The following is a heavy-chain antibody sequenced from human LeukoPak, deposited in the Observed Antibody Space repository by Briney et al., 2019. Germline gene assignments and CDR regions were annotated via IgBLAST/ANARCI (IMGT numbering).Heavy chain of an antibody. D-gene: IGHD3-22*01. CDR1: GFTFSSYE. J-gene: IGHJ4*02. Sequence: GGSLRLSCAASGFTFSSYEMNWVRQAPGKGLEWVSYISSSGSTIYYADSVKGRFTISRDNSKNTLYLQMNSLRAEDTAVYYCARSHSSGYYSGRHFDYWGQGTLVTVSS. CDR2: ISSSGSTI. V-gene: IGHV3-48*03. CDR3: ARSHSSGYYSGRHFDY.